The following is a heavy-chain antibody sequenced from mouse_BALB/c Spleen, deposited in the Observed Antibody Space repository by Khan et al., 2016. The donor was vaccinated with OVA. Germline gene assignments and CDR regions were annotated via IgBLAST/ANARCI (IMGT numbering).Heavy chain of an antibody. J-gene: IGHJ3*01. CDR2: IDPANGYS. CDR3: SREDYRFDGFAY. D-gene: IGHD2-14*01. CDR1: GFNIEDTY. Sequence: EVKLMESGADLVKPGASVKLSCTVSGFNIEDTYLHWVKQRPEQGLEWIGRIDPANGYSKYEPKFQGKATITVDTSSNTAHLQLSSLTSEDTAVYYCSREDYRFDGFAYWGQGTLVTVS. V-gene: IGHV14-3*02.